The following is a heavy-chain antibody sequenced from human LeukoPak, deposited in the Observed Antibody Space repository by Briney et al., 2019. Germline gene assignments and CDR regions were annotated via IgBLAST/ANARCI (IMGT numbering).Heavy chain of an antibody. CDR1: GFIFDTHD. V-gene: IGHV3-30*12. CDR3: ARDHNWSFDY. Sequence: GGSLRLSCGASGFIFDTHDMHWVRQAPGKGLEWVASVANDGSKEIYADSVKGRFTISRDDAKNSLYLQTSRLRAEDTAVYYCARDHNWSFDYWGQGTLVTVSS. CDR2: VANDGSKE. D-gene: IGHD1-20*01. J-gene: IGHJ4*02.